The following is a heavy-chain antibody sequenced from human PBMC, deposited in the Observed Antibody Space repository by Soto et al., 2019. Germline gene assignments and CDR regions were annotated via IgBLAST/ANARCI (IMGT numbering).Heavy chain of an antibody. D-gene: IGHD2-21*02. CDR2: ISPTSDHI. CDR1: GFTFSTSA. CDR3: TKGGGGDHGS. J-gene: IGHJ5*02. Sequence: EVQLLQSEGGLVQPGGSLRLSCEASGFTFSTSAMSWVRQAPGKGLEWVSAISPTSDHIYYANSVTGRFTISRDNSKNTVSLHMTSLGVDDTAVYYCTKGGGGDHGSWGQGTLVAVSS. V-gene: IGHV3-23*01.